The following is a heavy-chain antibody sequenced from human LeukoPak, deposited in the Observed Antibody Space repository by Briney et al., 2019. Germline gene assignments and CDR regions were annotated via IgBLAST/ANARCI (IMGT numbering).Heavy chain of an antibody. CDR2: IYYSGST. J-gene: IGHJ4*02. D-gene: IGHD5-18*01. CDR3: AREKIQLWSDRFDY. CDR1: GGSISSSSYY. Sequence: SETLSLTCTVSGGSISSSSYYWGWIRQPPGKGLEWIGSIYYSGSTYYNPSLKSRVTISVDTSKNQFSLKLSSVTAADTAVYYCAREKIQLWSDRFDYWGRGTLVTVSS. V-gene: IGHV4-39*07.